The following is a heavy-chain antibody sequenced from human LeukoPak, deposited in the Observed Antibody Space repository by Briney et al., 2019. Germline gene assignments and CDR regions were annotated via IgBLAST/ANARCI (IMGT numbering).Heavy chain of an antibody. D-gene: IGHD2-8*01. Sequence: SVKLSCKASGGTFSSYAISWVRQAPGQGLEWMGGIIPIFGTASYAQKFQGRVTITADESTSTAYMELSSLRSEDTAVYYCARETTVCTNGVCYEYDDAFDIWGQGTMVTVSS. V-gene: IGHV1-69*13. CDR3: ARETTVCTNGVCYEYDDAFDI. J-gene: IGHJ3*02. CDR2: IIPIFGTA. CDR1: GGTFSSYA.